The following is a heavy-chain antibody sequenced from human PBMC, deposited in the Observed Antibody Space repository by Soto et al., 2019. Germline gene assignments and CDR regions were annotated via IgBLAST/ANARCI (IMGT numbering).Heavy chain of an antibody. CDR1: GFTFSSYA. V-gene: IGHV3-23*01. J-gene: IGHJ4*02. CDR2: ISGSGGST. D-gene: IGHD3-10*01. CDR3: AKNLFNKVRGVIITQFPLDY. Sequence: GGSLRLSCAASGFTFSSYAMSWVRQAPGKGLEWVSAISGSGGSTYYADSVKGRFTISRDNSKNTLYLQMNSLRAEDTAVYYCAKNLFNKVRGVIITQFPLDYWGQGTLVTVSS.